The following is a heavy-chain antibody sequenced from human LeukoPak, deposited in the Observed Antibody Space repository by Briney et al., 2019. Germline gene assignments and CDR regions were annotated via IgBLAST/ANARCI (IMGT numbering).Heavy chain of an antibody. CDR1: GFTFDDYG. Sequence: GGSLRLSCAASGFTFDDYGMSWVRQAPGKGLEWVSGINWNGGSTGYADSVKGRFTISRDNAMNSLYLQMNSLRVEDTAVYYCVRERFHGSGAPKFDFWGQGTLLTVSS. CDR3: VRERFHGSGAPKFDF. CDR2: INWNGGST. D-gene: IGHD3-10*01. V-gene: IGHV3-20*04. J-gene: IGHJ4*02.